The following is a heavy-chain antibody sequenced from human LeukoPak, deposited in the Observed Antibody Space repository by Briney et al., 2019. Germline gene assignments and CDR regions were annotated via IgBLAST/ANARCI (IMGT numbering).Heavy chain of an antibody. J-gene: IGHJ4*02. Sequence: GGSLRLSCAASGFTFSNAWMSWVRQAPGKGLEWVGRIKSKTDGGTTDYAAPAKGRFTISRDDSKNTLYLQMNSLKTEDTAVYYCTTAALSGWYSEPIDYWGQGTPVTVSS. CDR3: TTAALSGWYSEPIDY. CDR2: IKSKTDGGTT. V-gene: IGHV3-15*01. CDR1: GFTFSNAW. D-gene: IGHD6-19*01.